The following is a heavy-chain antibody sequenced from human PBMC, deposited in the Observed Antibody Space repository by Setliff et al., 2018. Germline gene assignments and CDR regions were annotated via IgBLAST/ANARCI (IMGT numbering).Heavy chain of an antibody. CDR3: ARRGQVTMVRGVTAPASYYYYYMDV. CDR2: INPNSGGT. CDR1: GYTFGAHY. J-gene: IGHJ6*03. Sequence: GASVKVSCKASGYTFGAHYMHWVRQAPGQGLEWMGWINPNSGGTNYAQKFQGRVTMTRDTSISTAYMELSRLRSDDTAVYYCARRGQVTMVRGVTAPASYYYYYMDVWGKGTTVTVSS. D-gene: IGHD3-10*01. V-gene: IGHV1-2*02.